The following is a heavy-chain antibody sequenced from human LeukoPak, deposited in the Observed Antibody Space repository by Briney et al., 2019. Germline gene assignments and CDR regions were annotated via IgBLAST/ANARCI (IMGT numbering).Heavy chain of an antibody. CDR2: ISSSSSYI. Sequence: PGGSLRLSCAASGFTFSSYSMNWVRQAPGKGLEWVSSISSSSSYIYYADSVKGRFTISRDNAKNSLYLQMNSLRAEDTAVYYCAREGGYGDYVIDYWDQGTLVTVSS. D-gene: IGHD4-17*01. CDR1: GFTFSSYS. J-gene: IGHJ4*02. V-gene: IGHV3-21*01. CDR3: AREGGYGDYVIDY.